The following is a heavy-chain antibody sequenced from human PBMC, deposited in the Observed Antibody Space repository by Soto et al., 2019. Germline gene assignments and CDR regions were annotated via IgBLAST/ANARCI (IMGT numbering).Heavy chain of an antibody. CDR2: INAGNGNT. Sequence: QVQLVQSGAEVKKPGASVKVSCKASGYTFTSYAMHWVRQAPGQRLEWMGWINAGNGNTKYSQKFQGRVTITRDTXXXXXXXXXXXXXXEDTAVYYCARLHSSGWYIFDYWGQGTLVTVSS. J-gene: IGHJ4*02. V-gene: IGHV1-3*01. CDR1: GYTFTSYA. D-gene: IGHD6-19*01. CDR3: ARLHSSGWYIFDY.